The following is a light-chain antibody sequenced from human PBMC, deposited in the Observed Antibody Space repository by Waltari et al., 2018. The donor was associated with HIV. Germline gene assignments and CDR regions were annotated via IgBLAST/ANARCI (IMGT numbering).Light chain of an antibody. V-gene: IGLV3-1*01. Sequence: SFELTQPPSVSVSPGQTASITCSGDKLGDKYSCWSQQKPGQSPVLVIYEDTKRPSGIPERFAASNSGQTATLTISGTQAMDEADYYCQTWDSTTVVFGGGTKLTVL. J-gene: IGLJ2*01. CDR1: KLGDKY. CDR2: EDT. CDR3: QTWDSTTVV.